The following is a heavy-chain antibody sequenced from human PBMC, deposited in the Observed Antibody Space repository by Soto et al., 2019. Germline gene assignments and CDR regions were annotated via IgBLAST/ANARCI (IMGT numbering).Heavy chain of an antibody. CDR1: GFTFSTYA. D-gene: IGHD3-3*01. CDR3: VKDWRGNKCTCMEV. V-gene: IGHV3-23*01. CDR2: VSDGGDTT. Sequence: DVHLLESGGDLVQPGGSRRLSCAASGFTFSTYAMPWVRKPPGKGLGWVSGVSDGGDTTYYADSVRGRFTISRDNSKMYLQMNSLRAEDTALYYCVKDWRGNKCTCMEVWGPGTTVTVSS. J-gene: IGHJ6*02.